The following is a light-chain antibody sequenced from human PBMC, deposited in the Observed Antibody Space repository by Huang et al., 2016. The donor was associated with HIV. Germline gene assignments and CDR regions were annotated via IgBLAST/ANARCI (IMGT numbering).Light chain of an antibody. J-gene: IGKJ2*01. CDR3: QQYNNWPYT. CDR1: QRVGSK. V-gene: IGKV3-15*01. Sequence: DTVMTQTPATLSVSPGARATLSCRASQRVGSKLAWFQQKPGQAPRLLIHGASTRATGIPARFSGSGSGTEFTLTISSRQSEDFAVYYCQQYNNWPYTFGQGTKLEIK. CDR2: GAS.